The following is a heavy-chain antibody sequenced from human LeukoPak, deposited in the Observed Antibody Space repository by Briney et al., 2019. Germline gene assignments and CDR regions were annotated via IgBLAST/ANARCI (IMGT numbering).Heavy chain of an antibody. D-gene: IGHD3-22*01. CDR3: ARGPATYYYDSSGYYY. Sequence: GGSLRLSCAASGFTFSDYYMSWIRQAPGKGLEWVSYISSSGSTIYYADSVKGRFTISRDNAKNSLYLQMNSLRAEDTAVYYCARGPATYYYDSSGYYYWGQGTLVTVSS. CDR1: GFTFSDYY. J-gene: IGHJ4*02. CDR2: ISSSGSTI. V-gene: IGHV3-11*01.